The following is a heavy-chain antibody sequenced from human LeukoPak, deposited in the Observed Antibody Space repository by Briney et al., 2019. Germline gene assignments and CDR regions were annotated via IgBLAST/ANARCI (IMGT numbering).Heavy chain of an antibody. V-gene: IGHV3-23*01. D-gene: IGHD2-2*01. CDR1: GFTFSSYA. CDR2: IGGSGGST. CDR3: AKDKFNQPEGLFDY. Sequence: PGGSLRLPCAASGFTFSSYAMSWVRQAPGKGLEWVSAIGGSGGSTYYADSVKGRFTISRDNSKNTLYLQMNSLRAEDTAVYYCAKDKFNQPEGLFDYWGQGTLVTVSS. J-gene: IGHJ4*02.